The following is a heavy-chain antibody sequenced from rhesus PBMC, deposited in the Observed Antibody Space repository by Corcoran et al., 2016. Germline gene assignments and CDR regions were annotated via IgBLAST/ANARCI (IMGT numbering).Heavy chain of an antibody. Sequence: EMQLVESGGGLVQPGGSLRLSCAASGFTFSDHYMEWFRQAPGRGTEWVGFIRNKAKGGTAEYAASVKGRFTISRDDSKNGTYLQMNSLKTEDTAVYYCTTVKNFCTGYYGFDYWGQGVLVTVSS. D-gene: IGHD3-3*01. V-gene: IGHV3-116*01. CDR3: TTVKNFCTGYYGFDY. CDR1: GFTFSDHY. J-gene: IGHJ4*01. CDR2: IRNKAKGGTA.